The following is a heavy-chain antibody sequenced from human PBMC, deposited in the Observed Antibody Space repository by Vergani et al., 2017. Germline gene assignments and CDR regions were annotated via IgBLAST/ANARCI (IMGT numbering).Heavy chain of an antibody. D-gene: IGHD7-27*01. V-gene: IGHV3-53*01. J-gene: IGHJ6*02. CDR2: IYSGGST. CDR1: GFTVSSNY. CDR3: ARVNWDYYYYYGMDV. Sequence: EVQLVESGGGLIQPGGSLRLSCAASGFTVSSNYMSGVRQAPGKGLEWVSVIYSGGSTYDADSVKGRFTISWDNSKNTLYLHMNSLRAEDTAVYYCARVNWDYYYYYGMDVWGQGTTVTVSS.